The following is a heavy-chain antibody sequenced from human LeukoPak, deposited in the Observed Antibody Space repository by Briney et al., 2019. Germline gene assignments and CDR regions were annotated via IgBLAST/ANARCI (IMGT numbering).Heavy chain of an antibody. CDR3: ARGYYGSGSLNWFDP. V-gene: IGHV4-4*07. CDR1: GGSISSYY. CDR2: ISTSGST. J-gene: IGHJ5*02. D-gene: IGHD3-10*01. Sequence: SETLSLTCTVSGGSISSYYWSWIRQPAGKGLESIGHISTSGSTNYNPSLKSRVTMSVDTSKNQFSLKLSSVTAADTAVYYCARGYYGSGSLNWFDPWGQGTLVTVSS.